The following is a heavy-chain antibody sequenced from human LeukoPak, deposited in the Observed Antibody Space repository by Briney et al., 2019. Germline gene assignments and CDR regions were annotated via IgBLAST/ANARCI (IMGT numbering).Heavy chain of an antibody. J-gene: IGHJ6*03. CDR2: IYYSGST. D-gene: IGHD1-7*01. V-gene: IGHV4-59*01. CDR3: ARLSAYNWNFYYYYYMDV. Sequence: SETLSLTCTVSGGSISSYYWSWIRQPPGKGLEWIGYIYYSGSTNYNPSLKSRVTISVDTSKNQFSLKLSSVTAADTAVYYCARLSAYNWNFYYYYYMDVWGKGTTVTVSS. CDR1: GGSISSYY.